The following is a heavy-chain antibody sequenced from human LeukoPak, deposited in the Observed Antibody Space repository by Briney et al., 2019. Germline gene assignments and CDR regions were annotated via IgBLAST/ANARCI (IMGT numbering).Heavy chain of an antibody. CDR3: ESPIVVVPAAMKAYDY. CDR2: ISSSSSYI. CDR1: GFTFSSYS. J-gene: IGHJ4*02. Sequence: GGSLRLSCAASGFTFSSYSMNWVRQAPGKGLEWVSSISSSSSYIYYADSVKGRFTISRDNAKNSLYLQMNSLRAEDTAVYYCESPIVVVPAAMKAYDYWGQGTLVTVSS. V-gene: IGHV3-21*01. D-gene: IGHD2-2*01.